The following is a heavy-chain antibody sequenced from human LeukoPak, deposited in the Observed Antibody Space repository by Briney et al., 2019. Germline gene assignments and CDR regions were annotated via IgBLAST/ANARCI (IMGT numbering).Heavy chain of an antibody. Sequence: PSETLSLTCTVSGGSISSYYWSWIRQPPGKGLEWIGYIYYSGTTKCNSSLKSRVTISVDMSKNQFSLRLTSVTTADTAVYYCARTSGYSAYNWDSWGQGTLVTVSS. V-gene: IGHV4-59*01. CDR2: IYYSGTT. CDR1: GGSISSYY. CDR3: ARTSGYSAYNWDS. J-gene: IGHJ4*02. D-gene: IGHD5-12*01.